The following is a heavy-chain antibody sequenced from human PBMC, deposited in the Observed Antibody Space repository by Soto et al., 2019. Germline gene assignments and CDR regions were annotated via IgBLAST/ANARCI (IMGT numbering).Heavy chain of an antibody. CDR3: ARGIAYYYGEDV. CDR1: GFTFSSYW. J-gene: IGHJ6*02. CDR2: INSDGSTT. V-gene: IGHV3-74*01. D-gene: IGHD2-15*01. Sequence: GGSLRLSCAASGFTFSSYWMHWVRQAPGKGLVWVSRINSDGSTTSYADSVKGRFTISRDNAKNTVFLQMSSLRAEDTAVYYCARGIAYYYGEDVWGQGTTVTVSS.